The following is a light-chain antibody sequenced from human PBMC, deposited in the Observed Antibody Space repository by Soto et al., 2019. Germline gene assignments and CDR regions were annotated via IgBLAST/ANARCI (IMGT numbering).Light chain of an antibody. J-gene: IGKJ4*01. CDR2: PAS. Sequence: DMQMTPSPSSVFASVGDRVTLIFRASQGISSWLAWYQQKPGKAPKLLIYPASRLQSGVPSRFSGSGSGTDFTLTISSLQPEDFATYYCQQANNFPFSFGGGTKVDIK. CDR3: QQANNFPFS. V-gene: IGKV1-12*01. CDR1: QGISSW.